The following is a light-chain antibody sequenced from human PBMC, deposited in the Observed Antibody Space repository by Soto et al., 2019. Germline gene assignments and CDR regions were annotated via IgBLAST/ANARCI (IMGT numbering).Light chain of an antibody. V-gene: IGLV2-14*01. CDR2: DVS. CDR3: SSYTSSSTVV. Sequence: QSALTQPASVSGSPGQSITISCTGTSSDVGGYNYVSWYQQYPGKAPKLMIYDVSDRPSGVSNRFSGSKSGNTASLTISGFQAEDEADYYCSSYTSSSTVVFGGGTKLTVL. J-gene: IGLJ2*01. CDR1: SSDVGGYNY.